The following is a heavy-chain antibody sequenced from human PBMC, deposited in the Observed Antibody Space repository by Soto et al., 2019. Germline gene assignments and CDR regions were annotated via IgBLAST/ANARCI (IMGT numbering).Heavy chain of an antibody. Sequence: QLQLQESGPGLVKPSETLSLTCTVSGGSISSSSYYWGWIRQPPGKGLEWIGSIYYSGTTYYNPSLKSRVTIAADTSKNQFSLKLSSATAADTAVYYCARHGKLGWNWFDPWGQGTLVTVSS. CDR2: IYYSGTT. CDR1: GGSISSSSYY. V-gene: IGHV4-39*01. J-gene: IGHJ5*02. CDR3: ARHGKLGWNWFDP. D-gene: IGHD3-3*02.